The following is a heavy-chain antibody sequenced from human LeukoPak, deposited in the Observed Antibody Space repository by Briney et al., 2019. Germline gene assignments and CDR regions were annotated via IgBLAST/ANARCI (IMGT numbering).Heavy chain of an antibody. D-gene: IGHD2-2*01. CDR2: ISYDGSNK. Sequence: GGSLRLSCAASGFTFSSYAMHWVRQAPGKGLEWVAVISYDGSNKYYADSVKGRFTISRDNSKNTLYLQMNSLRAEDTAVYYRARGLLSRQPTPWFDPWGQGTLVTVSS. J-gene: IGHJ5*02. CDR1: GFTFSSYA. CDR3: ARGLLSRQPTPWFDP. V-gene: IGHV3-30-3*01.